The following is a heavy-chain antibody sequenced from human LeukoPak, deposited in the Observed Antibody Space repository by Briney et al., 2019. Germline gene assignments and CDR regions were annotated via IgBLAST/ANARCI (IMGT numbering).Heavy chain of an antibody. D-gene: IGHD6-13*01. J-gene: IGHJ4*02. CDR1: GFTFNNYA. Sequence: GGSLRLSCAASGFTFNNYAMNWVRQAPGKGLEWVSGISGFGGSTYYAPSVKGRLTISRDNFGNMLYLHLDGLRVEDTAIYYCARRSGSSWSSFDYWGQGALVTVSS. CDR2: ISGFGGST. V-gene: IGHV3-23*01. CDR3: ARRSGSSWSSFDY.